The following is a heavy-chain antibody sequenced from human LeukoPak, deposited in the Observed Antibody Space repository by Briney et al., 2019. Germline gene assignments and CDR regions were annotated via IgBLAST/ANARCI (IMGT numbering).Heavy chain of an antibody. Sequence: PSETLSLTCAVYGGSLTDYYWSGIRHLPGKGLEWIGEIHHRAGANYNPSLWGRVTISADTSKNQFSLHLTSVTAADTATFYCARGPVRDDGLTGISYYFGLDVWGHGTTVTVFS. CDR2: IHHRAGA. D-gene: IGHD2-21*02. CDR3: ARGPVRDDGLTGISYYFGLDV. J-gene: IGHJ6*02. CDR1: GGSLTDYY. V-gene: IGHV4-34*01.